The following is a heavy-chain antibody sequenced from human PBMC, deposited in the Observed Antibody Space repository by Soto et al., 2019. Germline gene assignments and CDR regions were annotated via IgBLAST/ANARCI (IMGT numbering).Heavy chain of an antibody. CDR2: INPNSGGT. CDR1: GYTFTSYG. D-gene: IGHD6-13*01. V-gene: IGHV1-2*04. Sequence: ASVKVSCKASGYTFTSYGIIWVRQAPGQGLEWMGWINPNSGGTNYAQKFQGWVTMTRDTSISTAYMELSRLRSDDTAVYYCARELSSNWYDYWGQGTLVTVSS. CDR3: ARELSSNWYDY. J-gene: IGHJ4*02.